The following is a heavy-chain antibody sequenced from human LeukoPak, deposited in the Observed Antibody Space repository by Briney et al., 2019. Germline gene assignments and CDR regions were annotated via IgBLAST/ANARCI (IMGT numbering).Heavy chain of an antibody. CDR2: ISSSGSTI. CDR1: GFTFSSYE. J-gene: IGHJ4*02. V-gene: IGHV3-48*03. Sequence: GGSLRLSCAASGFTFSSYEMNWVRQAPGKGLEWVSYISSSGSTIYYADSVKGRFTISRDNAKNSLYLQMNSLRAEDTAVYYCARDQGEYSSSSGLDYWGQGTLVTVSS. CDR3: ARDQGEYSSSSGLDY. D-gene: IGHD6-6*01.